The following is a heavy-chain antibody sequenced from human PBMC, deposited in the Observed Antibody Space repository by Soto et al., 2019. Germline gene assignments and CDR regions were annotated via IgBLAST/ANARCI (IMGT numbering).Heavy chain of an antibody. J-gene: IGHJ4*02. CDR1: GFTFSSYG. CDR2: ISYDGSNK. V-gene: IGHV3-30*18. D-gene: IGHD3-22*01. Sequence: QVQLVESGGGEVQPGRSLRLSCAASGFTFSSYGMHWVRQAPGKGLEWVAVISYDGSNKYYADSVKGRFTISRDNSKNTLYLQMNSLRAEDTAVYYCAKAYYDSSGYYSGDGMDYWGQGTLVTVSS. CDR3: AKAYYDSSGYYSGDGMDY.